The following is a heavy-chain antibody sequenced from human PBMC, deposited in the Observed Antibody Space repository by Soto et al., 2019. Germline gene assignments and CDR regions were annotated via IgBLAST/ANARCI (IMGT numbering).Heavy chain of an antibody. CDR3: ARRIKHYFGMDV. D-gene: IGHD5-18*01. V-gene: IGHV4-59*08. CDR1: GGSISNYY. J-gene: IGHJ6*02. CDR2: MYYNGNT. Sequence: PSETLSLTCTVSGGSISNYYWTWIRQPPGKGLEWIGYMYYNGNTNYNPSLKSRVTISVDTSKNQFSLKLTSVTAADTAVYYCARRIKHYFGMDVWGQGTTVT.